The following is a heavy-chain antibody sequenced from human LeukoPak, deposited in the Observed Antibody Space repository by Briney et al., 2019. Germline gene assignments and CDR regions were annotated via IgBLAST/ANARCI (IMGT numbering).Heavy chain of an antibody. Sequence: PSETLSLTCTVSGDSVSSDRYYWGWIRQPPRKGLEWIGSIYYNGRTYYNPSLKSRVTMSLATSRNQFSLKLSSVTAADTAVYYCARVGATGPVRGVEDDAFDIWGQGTMVTVS. J-gene: IGHJ3*02. CDR2: IYYNGRT. CDR1: GDSVSSDRYY. D-gene: IGHD3-10*01. CDR3: ARVGATGPVRGVEDDAFDI. V-gene: IGHV4-39*07.